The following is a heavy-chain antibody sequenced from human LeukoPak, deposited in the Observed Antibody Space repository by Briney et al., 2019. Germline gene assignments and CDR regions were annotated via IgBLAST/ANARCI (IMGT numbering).Heavy chain of an antibody. Sequence: GGSLRLSCAASGFTFSSYGIHWVRQAPGKGLEWVAAIWYDGSNKYYADSMKGRFTISRDNSKNTLYVQMNSLRAEDTAVYYCAKSSYYGSSGYYREYYFDFWGQGTLVTVSS. CDR2: IWYDGSNK. V-gene: IGHV3-33*06. J-gene: IGHJ4*02. CDR1: GFTFSSYG. D-gene: IGHD3-22*01. CDR3: AKSSYYGSSGYYREYYFDF.